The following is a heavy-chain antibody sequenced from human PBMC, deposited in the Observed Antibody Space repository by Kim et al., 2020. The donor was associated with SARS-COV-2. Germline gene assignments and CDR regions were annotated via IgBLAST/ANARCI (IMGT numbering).Heavy chain of an antibody. D-gene: IGHD2-2*02. V-gene: IGHV4-59*01. CDR1: GGSISSYY. CDR3: ARDWVVPAAIRYYYYGMDV. Sequence: SETLSLTCTVSGGSISSYYWSWIRQPPGKGLEWIGYIYYSGSTNYNPSLKSRVTISVDTSKNQFSLKLSSVTAADTAVYYCARDWVVPAAIRYYYYGMDVWGQGTTVTVSS. J-gene: IGHJ6*02. CDR2: IYYSGST.